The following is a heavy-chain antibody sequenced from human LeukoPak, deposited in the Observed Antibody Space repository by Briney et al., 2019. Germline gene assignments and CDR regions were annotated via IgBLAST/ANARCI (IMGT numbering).Heavy chain of an antibody. CDR3: ARVASSGRWFDP. Sequence: PSETLSLTCSVSGGSISSYYWSWIRQPPGKGLEWIGYIYYSGSTNYNPSLKSRVTISVDTSKNQFSLKLSSVTAADTAVYYCARVASSGRWFDPWGQGTLVTVSP. D-gene: IGHD1-26*01. CDR1: GGSISSYY. V-gene: IGHV4-59*01. J-gene: IGHJ5*02. CDR2: IYYSGST.